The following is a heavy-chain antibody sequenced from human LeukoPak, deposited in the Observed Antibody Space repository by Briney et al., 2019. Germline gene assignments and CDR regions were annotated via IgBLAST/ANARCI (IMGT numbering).Heavy chain of an antibody. CDR1: GGSITGHY. Sequence: SETLSLTCTVSGGSITGHYWTWIRQTPGKGLEWIGFVYDNGNTNYNSSLQSRVTMSVDTSTNQLSLKMTSVTAADTAIYYCARVFRGVVTSNWFDPWGQGTLVTVSS. D-gene: IGHD2-21*02. J-gene: IGHJ5*02. CDR2: VYDNGNT. CDR3: ARVFRGVVTSNWFDP. V-gene: IGHV4-59*11.